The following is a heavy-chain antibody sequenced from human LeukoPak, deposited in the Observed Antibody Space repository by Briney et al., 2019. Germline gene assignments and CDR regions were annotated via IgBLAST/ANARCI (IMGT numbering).Heavy chain of an antibody. Sequence: GGSLRLSCAASGLTFTFSTSVIHWVRQAPGEGLEGVAFIQYDGSEKYYADSVKGRCTTSRDNSKNTVYLQMNSLTGEDTAIYYCAREGGTIEIGEFDYWGQGTLVTVSS. D-gene: IGHD3-16*02. V-gene: IGHV3-30*02. J-gene: IGHJ4*02. CDR3: AREGGTIEIGEFDY. CDR2: IQYDGSEK. CDR1: GLTFTFSTSV.